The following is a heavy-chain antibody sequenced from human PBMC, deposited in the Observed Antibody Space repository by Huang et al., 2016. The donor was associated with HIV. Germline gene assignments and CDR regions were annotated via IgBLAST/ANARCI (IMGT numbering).Heavy chain of an antibody. V-gene: IGHV3-30*02. J-gene: IGHJ4*02. CDR3: AKKGVAGWGLFDY. CDR1: GFTFSSYG. D-gene: IGHD6-19*01. CDR2: IRYDGSNK. Sequence: QVQLVESGGGVVQPGGSLRLSCAASGFTFSSYGMHWVRQAPGKGLEWVAFIRYDGSNKYYADSVKGRFTISRDNSKNTLYLQMNSLRAEDTAVYYCAKKGVAGWGLFDYWGQGTLVTVSS.